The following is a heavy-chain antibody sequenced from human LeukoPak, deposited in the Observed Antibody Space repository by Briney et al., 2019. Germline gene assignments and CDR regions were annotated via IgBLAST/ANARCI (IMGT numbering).Heavy chain of an antibody. CDR3: ARDRGYYDSSGPGVSDY. CDR1: GYTLTSYY. J-gene: IGHJ4*02. CDR2: INPSGGST. Sequence: ASVKVSCKASGYTLTSYYMHWVRQAPGQGLEWMGIINPSGGSTSYAQRFQGRVTMTRDTSTSTVYMELSSLRSEDTAVYYCARDRGYYDSSGPGVSDYWGQGTLVTVSS. V-gene: IGHV1-46*01. D-gene: IGHD3-22*01.